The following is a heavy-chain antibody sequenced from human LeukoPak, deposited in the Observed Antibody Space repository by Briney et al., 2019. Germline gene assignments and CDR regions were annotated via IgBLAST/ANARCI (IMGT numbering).Heavy chain of an antibody. V-gene: IGHV3-30*02. Sequence: PGGSLRLSCAASGFTFSGYGMHWVRQAPGKGLEWVAFIRYDGNNEFYADSVKGRFTISRDNAKNSLYLQMNSLRAEDTAVYYCARGTLNIPGEHGAFDYWGQGTLVTVSS. D-gene: IGHD1-14*01. CDR3: ARGTLNIPGEHGAFDY. CDR2: IRYDGNNE. CDR1: GFTFSGYG. J-gene: IGHJ4*02.